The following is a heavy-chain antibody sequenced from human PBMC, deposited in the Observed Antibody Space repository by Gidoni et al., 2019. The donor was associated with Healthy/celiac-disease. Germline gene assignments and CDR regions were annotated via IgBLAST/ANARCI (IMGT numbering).Heavy chain of an antibody. CDR3: AREESSGWLLANWFDP. Sequence: QLQLQESGPGLVKPSETLSLPCPVSGGSISRSSYYWGWIRQPPGKGLEWIGSIYYSGSNYYNPSLKSRVTISVDTSKNQFSLKLSSVTAADTAVYYCAREESSGWLLANWFDPWGQGTLVTVSS. CDR2: IYYSGSN. D-gene: IGHD6-19*01. J-gene: IGHJ5*02. V-gene: IGHV4-39*07. CDR1: GGSISRSSYY.